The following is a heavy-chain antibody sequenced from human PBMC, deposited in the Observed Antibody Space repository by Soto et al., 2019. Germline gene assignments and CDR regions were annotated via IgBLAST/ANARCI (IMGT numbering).Heavy chain of an antibody. D-gene: IGHD4-17*01. CDR2: INHSGST. V-gene: IGHV4-34*01. Sequence: SETLSLTCAVYGGSFSGYYWSWIRQPPGKGLEWIGEINHSGSTNYNPSLKSRVTISVDTSKNQFSLKLSSVTAADTAVYYCARDLYGGNSGGIDYWGQGTLVTVS. CDR1: GGSFSGYY. CDR3: ARDLYGGNSGGIDY. J-gene: IGHJ4*02.